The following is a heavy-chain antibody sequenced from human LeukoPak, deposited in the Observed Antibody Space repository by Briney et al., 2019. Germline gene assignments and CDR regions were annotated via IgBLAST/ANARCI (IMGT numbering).Heavy chain of an antibody. D-gene: IGHD6-19*01. CDR2: IYYSGST. J-gene: IGHJ5*02. CDR1: GGSISSSSYS. V-gene: IGHV4-39*07. CDR3: ARERSGAVAGWFDP. Sequence: PSETLSLTCTVSGGSISSSSYSWGWIRQPPGKGLEWIGSIYYSGSTYYNPSLKSRVTISVDTSKNQFSLRLTSVTAADTAVYYCARERSGAVAGWFDPWGQGTLVTVSS.